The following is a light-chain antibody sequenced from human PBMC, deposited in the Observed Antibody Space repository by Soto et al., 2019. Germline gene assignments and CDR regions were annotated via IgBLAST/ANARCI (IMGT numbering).Light chain of an antibody. Sequence: EDGVTQSPRTLSLSPGEKAILSCRASQSVSSSYLAWYQQKPGQAPRLLIYGASSRATGIPDRFSGSGSGTDFTLTISRLEPEDFAVYYCQQYGSSPWTFGQGTKVDIK. V-gene: IGKV3-20*01. CDR2: GAS. CDR1: QSVSSSY. J-gene: IGKJ1*01. CDR3: QQYGSSPWT.